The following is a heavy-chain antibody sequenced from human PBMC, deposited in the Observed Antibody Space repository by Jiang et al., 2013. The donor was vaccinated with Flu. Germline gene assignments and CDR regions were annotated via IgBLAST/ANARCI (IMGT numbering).Heavy chain of an antibody. CDR2: IIPIFGTT. Sequence: GAEVKKPGSSVKLACKVSGDTFSYSISWVRQAPGQGLEWMGGIIPIFGTTNYAQKFQDRVTISADESASAAYMELNSLRSEDTAVYYCARGRGYGEYDFDFWGQGTLVTVSS. D-gene: IGHD4-17*01. CDR3: ARGRGYGEYDFDF. V-gene: IGHV1-69*01. CDR1: GDTFSYS. J-gene: IGHJ4*02.